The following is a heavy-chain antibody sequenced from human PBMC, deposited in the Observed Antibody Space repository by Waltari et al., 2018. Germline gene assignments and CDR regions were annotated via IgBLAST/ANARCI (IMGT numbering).Heavy chain of an antibody. CDR3: AVSGYSYASRAHYYYYYYMDV. V-gene: IGHV1-69*14. J-gene: IGHJ6*03. CDR2: IIPIFGTA. D-gene: IGHD5-18*01. CDR1: GGTFSSYA. Sequence: QVQLVQSGAEVKKPGSSVKVSCKASGGTFSSYAISWVRQAPGQGLEWMGGIIPIFGTANYAQKFQGRVTITADKSTSTAYMELSSLRSEDTAVYYCAVSGYSYASRAHYYYYYYMDVWGKGTTVTVSS.